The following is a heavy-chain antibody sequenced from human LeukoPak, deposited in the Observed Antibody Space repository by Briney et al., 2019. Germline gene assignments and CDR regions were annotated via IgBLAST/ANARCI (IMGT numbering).Heavy chain of an antibody. CDR2: ITSSSSYI. V-gene: IGHV3-21*01. CDR3: ARVHGSGSSGGWAPRSKNYMDV. Sequence: GGSLRLSCAAPGFTLSSYSMNWVRQAPGKGLEWVSSITSSSSYIYYADSVKGRFIISRDNAKNSLYLQMNSLRAEDTAVYYCARVHGSGSSGGWAPRSKNYMDVWGKGTTVTISS. J-gene: IGHJ6*03. CDR1: GFTLSSYS. D-gene: IGHD3-10*01.